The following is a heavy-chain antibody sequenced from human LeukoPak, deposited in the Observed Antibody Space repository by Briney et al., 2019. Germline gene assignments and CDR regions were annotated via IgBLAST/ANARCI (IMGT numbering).Heavy chain of an antibody. CDR2: ISSNGGST. J-gene: IGHJ4*02. Sequence: TGGSLRLSCSASGFTFSSYAMHWVRQAPGKGLEYVSAISSNGGSTYYADSVKGRFTISRDNSKNTLYLQMSSLRAEDTAVYYCANFYRSPRRVAHSYWGFDYWGQGTLVTVSS. CDR1: GFTFSSYA. CDR3: ANFYRSPRRVAHSYWGFDY. V-gene: IGHV3-64D*06. D-gene: IGHD2-21*02.